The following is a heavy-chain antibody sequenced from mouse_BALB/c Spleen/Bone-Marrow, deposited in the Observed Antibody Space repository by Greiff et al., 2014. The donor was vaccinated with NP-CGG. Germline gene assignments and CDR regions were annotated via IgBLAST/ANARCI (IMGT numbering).Heavy chain of an antibody. V-gene: IGHV1-54*01. Sequence: QVQLQQSGAELVRPGTSVKVSCKGSGYAFTNYLIEWVKQRPGQGLEWIGVINSGSGGTKYNEKFKGKATLTADKSSSTAYMQRSSLTSDDSAVYFCARAITDAMDYWGQGTSLTVSS. CDR1: GYAFTNYL. CDR2: INSGSGGT. D-gene: IGHD2-4*01. J-gene: IGHJ4*01. CDR3: ARAITDAMDY.